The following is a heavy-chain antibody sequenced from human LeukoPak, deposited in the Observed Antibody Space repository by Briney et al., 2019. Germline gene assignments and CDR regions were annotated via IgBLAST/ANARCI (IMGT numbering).Heavy chain of an antibody. Sequence: PGGSLRLSCAASGFTFSSCAMNWVRQAPGKGLEWVSSISGSGVSGRGGRTFYADSVKGRFTISRDNSKNTFYLQMSSLRADDTAIYYCAKGVAVGEGYYYYGMDVWGQGTRVTVS. J-gene: IGHJ6*02. CDR2: ISGSGVSGRGGRT. D-gene: IGHD6-19*01. CDR1: GFTFSSCA. V-gene: IGHV3-23*01. CDR3: AKGVAVGEGYYYYGMDV.